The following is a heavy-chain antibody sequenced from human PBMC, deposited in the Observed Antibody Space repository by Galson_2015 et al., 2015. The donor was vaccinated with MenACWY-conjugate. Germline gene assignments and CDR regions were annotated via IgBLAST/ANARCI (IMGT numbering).Heavy chain of an antibody. CDR1: GDSVSSNSAA. CDR3: ARGYSSSWKHFDD. CDR2: TYYRSKWYN. Sequence: CAISGDSVSSNSAAWNWIRQSPSRGLEWLGRTYYRSKWYNDYAVSVKSRITIDPDTSKNQFSLQLNSVTPEDTAVYYCARGYSSSWKHFDDWGQGILGTVSS. J-gene: IGHJ4*02. D-gene: IGHD6-13*01. V-gene: IGHV6-1*01.